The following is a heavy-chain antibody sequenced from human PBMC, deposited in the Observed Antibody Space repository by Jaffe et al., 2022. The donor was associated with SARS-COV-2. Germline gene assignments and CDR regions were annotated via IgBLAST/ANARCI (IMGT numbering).Heavy chain of an antibody. CDR2: ISSSSSTI. CDR1: GFTFSSYS. J-gene: IGHJ4*02. D-gene: IGHD5-18*01. V-gene: IGHV3-48*02. CDR3: ARGRDYSYGRTDYFDY. Sequence: EVQLVESGGGLVQPGGSLRLSCAASGFTFSSYSMNWVRQAPGKGLEWVSYISSSSSTIYYADSVKGRFTISRDNAKNSLYLQMNSLRDEDTAVYYCARGRDYSYGRTDYFDYWGQGTLVTVSS.